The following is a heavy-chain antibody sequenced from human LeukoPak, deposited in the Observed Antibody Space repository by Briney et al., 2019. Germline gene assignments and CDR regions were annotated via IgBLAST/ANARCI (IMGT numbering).Heavy chain of an antibody. V-gene: IGHV3-23*01. CDR3: AKGEGVWFGEFQV. J-gene: IGHJ6*04. Sequence: GGSLRLSCAASGFTFSSYAMSWVRQAPGKGLEWVSAISGSGGSTYYADSVKGRFTISRDNSKNALYLQMNSLRAEDTAVYYCAKGEGVWFGEFQVWGKGTTVTVSS. CDR1: GFTFSSYA. D-gene: IGHD3-10*01. CDR2: ISGSGGST.